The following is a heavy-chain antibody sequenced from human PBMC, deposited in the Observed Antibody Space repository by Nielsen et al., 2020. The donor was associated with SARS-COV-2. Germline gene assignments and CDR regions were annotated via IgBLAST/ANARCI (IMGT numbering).Heavy chain of an antibody. CDR3: AKEKFGEFPYYGMDV. CDR1: GFDFSDFG. Sequence: GESLKISCAVSGFDFSDFGIHWVRQAPGKELEWVAVISYDGSNKYYADSVKGRFTISRDNSKNTLYLQMNSLRAEDTAVYYCAKEKFGEFPYYGMDVWGQGTTVTVSS. J-gene: IGHJ6*02. CDR2: ISYDGSNK. V-gene: IGHV3-30*18. D-gene: IGHD3-10*01.